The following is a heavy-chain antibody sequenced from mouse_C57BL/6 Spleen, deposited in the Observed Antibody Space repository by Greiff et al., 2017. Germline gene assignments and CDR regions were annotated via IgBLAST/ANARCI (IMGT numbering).Heavy chain of an antibody. Sequence: QVQLQQPGAELVKPGASVKMSCMASGYTFTSYWITWVKQRPGQGLEWIGDIYPGSGSTNYNEKLKSKATLTVDTSSSTAYMQLSSLTSEDSAVYYCARSTGTAWFAYWGQGTLVTVSA. CDR3: ARSTGTAWFAY. V-gene: IGHV1-55*01. CDR2: IYPGSGST. CDR1: GYTFTSYW. D-gene: IGHD4-1*02. J-gene: IGHJ3*01.